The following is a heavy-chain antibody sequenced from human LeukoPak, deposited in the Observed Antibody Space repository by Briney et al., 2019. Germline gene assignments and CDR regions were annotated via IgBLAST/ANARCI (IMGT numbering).Heavy chain of an antibody. J-gene: IGHJ4*02. D-gene: IGHD6-13*01. CDR2: TSYDGRKK. CDR3: ARDLSSSWALDY. CDR1: GFTLSSYG. V-gene: IGHV3-30*03. Sequence: PGGSLRLSCAASGFTLSSYGMHWVRQAPGKGLEWVAVTSYDGRKKYYVDSVKGRFTISRDTSENTLYLQMNSLRTEDTAIYYCARDLSSSWALDYWGQGTLVTVSS.